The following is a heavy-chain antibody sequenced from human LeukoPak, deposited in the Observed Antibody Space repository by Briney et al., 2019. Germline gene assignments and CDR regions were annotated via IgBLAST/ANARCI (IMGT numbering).Heavy chain of an antibody. CDR1: GYTFTSYA. Sequence: ASVKVSCKASGYTFTSYAMNWVRQAPGQGLEWVGWINTNTGNPTYAQGFTGRFVLSLETSVSTAYLQISSLKAEDTAVYYCARDNSVYGPYVLDVWGQGNTVTVSS. CDR2: INTNTGNP. D-gene: IGHD3-16*01. V-gene: IGHV7-4-1*02. CDR3: ARDNSVYGPYVLDV. J-gene: IGHJ6*02.